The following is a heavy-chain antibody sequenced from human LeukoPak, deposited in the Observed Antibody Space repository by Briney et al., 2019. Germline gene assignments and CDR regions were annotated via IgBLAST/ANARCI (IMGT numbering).Heavy chain of an antibody. V-gene: IGHV3-23*01. J-gene: IGHJ4*02. CDR1: GFNFRDHA. D-gene: IGHD3-9*01. Sequence: PGGSLRLSCTASGFNFRDHAMTWVRQSPGTGLEWGSTISDSGLSTYYADSVKGRFTISRDNSKNTVFLQMNSLTAEDTAMFYCARDLGFSRNRYFDYWGQGTLVTVSS. CDR2: ISDSGLST. CDR3: ARDLGFSRNRYFDY.